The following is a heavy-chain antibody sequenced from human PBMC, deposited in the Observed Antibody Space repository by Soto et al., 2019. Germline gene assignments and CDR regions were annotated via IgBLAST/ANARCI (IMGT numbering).Heavy chain of an antibody. CDR3: AKDLMRRYYYDSSGYGH. Sequence: EVQLVESGGVVVQPGGSLRLSCAASGFTFDDYTMHWVRQAPGKGLEWVSLISWDGGSTYYADSVKGRFTISRDNSKNSLYLQMNSLRTEDTALYYCAKDLMRRYYYDSSGYGHWGQGTLVTVSS. CDR1: GFTFDDYT. D-gene: IGHD3-22*01. J-gene: IGHJ4*02. V-gene: IGHV3-43*01. CDR2: ISWDGGST.